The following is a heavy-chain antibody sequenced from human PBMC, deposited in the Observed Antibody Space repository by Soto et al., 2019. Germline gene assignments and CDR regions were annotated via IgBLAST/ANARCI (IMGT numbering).Heavy chain of an antibody. CDR3: ARMNTVTTGDYYYYYGMDV. CDR2: INHVGIT. CDR1: GGSFRGFY. Sequence: SETLSLTCAVSGGSFRGFYWTWIRQSPGKGLEWLGDINHVGITNYNPSLKSRVTISVDTSKNQFSLKLSSVTAADTAVYYCARMNTVTTGDYYYYYGMDVWGQGTTVTVSS. D-gene: IGHD4-4*01. V-gene: IGHV4-34*01. J-gene: IGHJ6*02.